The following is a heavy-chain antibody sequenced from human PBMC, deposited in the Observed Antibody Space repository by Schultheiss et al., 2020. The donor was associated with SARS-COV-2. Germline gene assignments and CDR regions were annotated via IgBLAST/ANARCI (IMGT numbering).Heavy chain of an antibody. V-gene: IGHV3-30*07. J-gene: IGHJ4*02. CDR3: AKEEGTTVVTPDY. D-gene: IGHD4-23*01. CDR2: IWYDGSNK. Sequence: GGSLRLSCAASGFTFSSYAMHWVRQAPGKGLEWVAVIWYDGSNKYYADSVKGRFTISRDNSKNTLYLQMNSLRAEDTAVYYCAKEEGTTVVTPDYWGQGTLVTVSS. CDR1: GFTFSSYA.